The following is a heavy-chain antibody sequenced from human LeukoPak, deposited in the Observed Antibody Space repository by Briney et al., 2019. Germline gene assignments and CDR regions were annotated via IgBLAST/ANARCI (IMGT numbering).Heavy chain of an antibody. J-gene: IGHJ4*02. CDR3: AKDLEGDDSCDYHF. CDR1: GFTFSTYA. Sequence: PGGSLRLSCVDSGFTFSTYAMSWVRQVPGKGLEWVSTISGSRGVTKFADSVKGRFTISRDNSKNTLYLQMNSLRVEDTAIYYCAKDLEGDDSCDYHFSGQGTLVTVSS. D-gene: IGHD3-22*01. V-gene: IGHV3-23*01. CDR2: ISGSRGVT.